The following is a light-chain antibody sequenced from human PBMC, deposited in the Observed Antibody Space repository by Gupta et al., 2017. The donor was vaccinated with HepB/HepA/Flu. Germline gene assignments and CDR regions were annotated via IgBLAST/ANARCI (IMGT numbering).Light chain of an antibody. CDR1: QSVSSY. CDR2: DAS. Sequence: EIVLTQSPATLSLSPGERATLSCRASQSVSSYLAWYQQKPGQAPRLLIYDASNRATGTPARFSGSVSGTDFTLTIRSLEPEDFAVYACQQSSTGPPTFGGGTKVEIK. CDR3: QQSSTGPPT. V-gene: IGKV3-11*01. J-gene: IGKJ4*01.